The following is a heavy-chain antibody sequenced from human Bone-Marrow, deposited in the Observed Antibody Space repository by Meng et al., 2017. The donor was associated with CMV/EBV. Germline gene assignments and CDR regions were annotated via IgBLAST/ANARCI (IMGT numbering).Heavy chain of an antibody. D-gene: IGHD2-8*01. J-gene: IGHJ6*01. V-gene: IGHV1-18*01. CDR1: GYTFTSYG. CDR2: ISAYNGNT. CDR3: AREVGGYCTNGVCSNNDGMDV. Sequence: ASVKVSCKASGYTFTSYGISWVRQAPGQGLEWMGWISAYNGNTNYAQKLQGRVTMTTDTSTSTAYMELRSLRSDDTAVYYCAREVGGYCTNGVCSNNDGMDVWGQGPTVTFYS.